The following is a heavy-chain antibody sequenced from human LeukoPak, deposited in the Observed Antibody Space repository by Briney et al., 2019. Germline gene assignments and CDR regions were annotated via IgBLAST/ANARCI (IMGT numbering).Heavy chain of an antibody. V-gene: IGHV3-53*01. J-gene: IGHJ4*02. CDR1: GFTVSSNY. Sequence: PGGSLRLSCAASGFTVSSNYISWVRQAPGKGLEWVSVIYSGGNTYYADSVKGRFSISSDNSKNTLYLQMNSLRAEDTAVYYCARVPWRGPGIAAAGFDYWGQGTLVTVSS. CDR3: ARVPWRGPGIAAAGFDY. D-gene: IGHD6-13*01. CDR2: IYSGGNT.